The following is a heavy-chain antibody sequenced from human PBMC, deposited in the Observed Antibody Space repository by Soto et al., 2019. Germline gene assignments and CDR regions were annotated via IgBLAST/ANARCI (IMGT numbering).Heavy chain of an antibody. Sequence: LSLTCTVSGGSIGSYYWNWIRQPAGKGLEWIGRIYTSGGTNYNPSLKSRVTMSVDTSKNQLSLKLSTVTAADTAAYYCAREDCSTTSCLYGVDVWGQGTTVTVSS. CDR2: IYTSGGT. CDR1: GGSIGSYY. CDR3: AREDCSTTSCLYGVDV. D-gene: IGHD2-2*01. V-gene: IGHV4-4*07. J-gene: IGHJ6*02.